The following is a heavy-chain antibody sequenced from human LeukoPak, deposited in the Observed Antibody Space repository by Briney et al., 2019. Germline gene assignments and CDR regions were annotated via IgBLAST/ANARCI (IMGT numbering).Heavy chain of an antibody. CDR3: ARAAYDSSGYLTL. J-gene: IGHJ4*02. D-gene: IGHD3-22*01. Sequence: GRSLRLSCAASGFTFSSYGMHWVRQAPGKGLEWVAAIWYDGTNKYYADSVKGRFTISRDNSKNTLFLQMNSLRVEDTAVYYCARAAYDSSGYLTLWGQGTLVTVSS. CDR2: IWYDGTNK. CDR1: GFTFSSYG. V-gene: IGHV3-33*01.